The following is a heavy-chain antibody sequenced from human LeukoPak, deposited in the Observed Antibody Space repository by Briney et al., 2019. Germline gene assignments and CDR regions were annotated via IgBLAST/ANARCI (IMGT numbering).Heavy chain of an antibody. CDR1: GYYISSGYY. Sequence: PSETLSLTCAVSGYYISSGYYWGWIRQPPGKGLEWIGSIYHSGSTYYNPSLKSRVTISVDTSKNQFSLKLSSVTAADTAVYYCARHVSLDIVVVPAAISVWGQGTMVTVSS. CDR3: ARHVSLDIVVVPAAISV. CDR2: IYHSGST. D-gene: IGHD2-2*01. J-gene: IGHJ3*01. V-gene: IGHV4-38-2*01.